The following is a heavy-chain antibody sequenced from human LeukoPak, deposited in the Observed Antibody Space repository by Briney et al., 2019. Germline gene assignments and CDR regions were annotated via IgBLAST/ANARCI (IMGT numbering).Heavy chain of an antibody. CDR2: TRNKANGYTT. D-gene: IGHD2-15*01. CDR3: ASSRYCSGGTCYSDYFAY. CDR1: GFTFSDHY. J-gene: IGHJ4*02. V-gene: IGHV3-72*01. Sequence: QPGGSLRLSCAASGFTFSDHYMDWVRQAPGKGLEWVGRTRNKANGYTTEYAASVKGRFTVSRDDSKNSLYLQMNSLKTEDTAVYFCASSRYCSGGTCYSDYFAYWGQGTLVTVSS.